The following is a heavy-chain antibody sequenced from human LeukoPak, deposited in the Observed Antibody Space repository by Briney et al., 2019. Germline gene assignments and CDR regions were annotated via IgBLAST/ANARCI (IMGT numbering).Heavy chain of an antibody. J-gene: IGHJ5*02. Sequence: SLKVSRKASVGTLRSYAISWVRQPPGHGVAWMGGIIPIFGTAKNTQTRQGRVTITTDECTSTAYMELSSLRSEDTAVYYCASHKLPYGYWSSSSCYSRFDPWGQGTLVTVSS. V-gene: IGHV1-69*05. CDR3: ASHKLPYGYWSSSSCYSRFDP. CDR2: IIPIFGTA. D-gene: IGHD2-2*03. CDR1: VGTLRSYA.